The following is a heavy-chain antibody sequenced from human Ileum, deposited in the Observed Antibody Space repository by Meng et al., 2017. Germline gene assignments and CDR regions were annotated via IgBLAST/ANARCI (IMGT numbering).Heavy chain of an antibody. V-gene: IGHV3-74*01. Sequence: EVQLVDSGGGLVQPWGSLRLSCATSGFTFRDHYMHWVRQAPGKGLEWVSRINSDGGGGTYADFVKGRFTISRDNAKNTLYLQMYSLTVDDTAIYYCVCFGGFSGFDPWGQGTLVTVSS. CDR3: VCFGGFSGFDP. CDR1: GFTFRDHY. CDR2: INSDGGGG. J-gene: IGHJ5*02. D-gene: IGHD3-10*01.